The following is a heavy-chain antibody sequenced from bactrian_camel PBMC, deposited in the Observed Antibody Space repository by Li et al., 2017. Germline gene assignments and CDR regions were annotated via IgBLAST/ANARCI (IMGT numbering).Heavy chain of an antibody. CDR1: LNPDSRYC. CDR2: VDPGGYP. Sequence: HVQLVESGGGSVQTGGSLRLSCATSLNPDSRYCLGWIRQVPGKEREGVAAVDPGGYPNYAESVKGRFTISKDRAENTLYLQMNSLKPEDTAMYYCAVVADSCEYCRAGYCYARYKQRGQGTQVTVS. CDR3: AVVADSCEYCRAGYCYARYKQ. D-gene: IGHD3*01. J-gene: IGHJ4*01. V-gene: IGHV3S53*01.